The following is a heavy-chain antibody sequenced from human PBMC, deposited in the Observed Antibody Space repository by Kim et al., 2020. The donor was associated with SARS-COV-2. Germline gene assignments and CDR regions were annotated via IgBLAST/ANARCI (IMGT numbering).Heavy chain of an antibody. Sequence: SVKGRFTISRDNAKNSLYLQMNSLRAEDTAVYYCARVTSAGSWYYDYFDYWGQGTLVTVSS. V-gene: IGHV3-7*04. D-gene: IGHD6-13*01. J-gene: IGHJ4*02. CDR3: ARVTSAGSWYYDYFDY.